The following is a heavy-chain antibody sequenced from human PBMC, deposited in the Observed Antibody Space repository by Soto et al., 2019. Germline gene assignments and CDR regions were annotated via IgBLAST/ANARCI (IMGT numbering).Heavy chain of an antibody. D-gene: IGHD5-12*01. CDR1: GFTFSSYD. Sequence: EVQLLESGGGLVQPGGSLRLSCAASGFTFSSYDMSWVRQAPGKGLEWVSGISGSGVSTYYADSVKGRFTISRDNSRNTQDLQMNGLRPEDTAVYHCAKSESGYGITGYFDLWGRGTLVTASS. J-gene: IGHJ2*01. CDR2: ISGSGVST. CDR3: AKSESGYGITGYFDL. V-gene: IGHV3-23*01.